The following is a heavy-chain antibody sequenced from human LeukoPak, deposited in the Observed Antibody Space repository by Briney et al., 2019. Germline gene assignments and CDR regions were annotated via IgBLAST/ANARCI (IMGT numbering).Heavy chain of an antibody. CDR2: IGGSGGST. CDR3: AKGRIPGARNFDS. CDR1: GFTFSSHA. Sequence: GGSLRLSCVAPGFTFSSHAMNWVRQAPGKGLEWVSVIGGSGGSTYYADSVEGRFTISRDNSKNMLYLQMNSLRADDTAVYYCAKGRIPGARNFDSWGQGTLVTVSS. J-gene: IGHJ4*02. D-gene: IGHD6-13*01. V-gene: IGHV3-23*01.